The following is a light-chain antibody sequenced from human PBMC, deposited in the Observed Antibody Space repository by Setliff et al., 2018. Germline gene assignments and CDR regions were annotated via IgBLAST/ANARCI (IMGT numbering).Light chain of an antibody. CDR1: SSDVGGYNY. J-gene: IGLJ2*01. Sequence: QSVLTQPRSVSGSPGQSVTISCTGTSSDVGGYNYVSWYQQHPGKAPKLMIYDVSKRPSGVSNRFSGSKSGNTASLAISGLQSEDEADYSCAAWDDSLNGVIFGGGTKVTVL. V-gene: IGLV2-11*01. CDR3: AAWDDSLNGVI. CDR2: DVS.